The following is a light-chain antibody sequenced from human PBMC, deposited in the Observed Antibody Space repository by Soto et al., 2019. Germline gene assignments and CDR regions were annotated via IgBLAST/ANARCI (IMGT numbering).Light chain of an antibody. V-gene: IGLV2-14*02. J-gene: IGLJ1*01. CDR1: SGDVGTYDL. CDR2: EAT. Sequence: QSALTQPASVSGSPGQSITISCTGTSGDVGTYDLVSWYQHHPGAAPKLMIYEATRRPSGISNRFSGSKSGNTASLTVSGLQAEDEADYYCSSYAGSSNVFGTGTKLTVL. CDR3: SSYAGSSNV.